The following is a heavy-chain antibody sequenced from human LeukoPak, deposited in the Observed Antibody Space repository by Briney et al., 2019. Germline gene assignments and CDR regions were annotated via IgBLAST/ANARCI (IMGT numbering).Heavy chain of an antibody. J-gene: IGHJ4*02. CDR2: INHSGST. CDR1: GGSFSGYY. V-gene: IGHV4-34*01. D-gene: IGHD3-22*01. CDR3: ARGEEVITPFDY. Sequence: SETLSLTCAVYGGSFSGYYWSWIRQPPGKGLEWIGEINHSGSTNYNPSLKSRVTISVDTSKNQFSLKLSSVTAADTAVYYCARGEEVITPFDYGGQGTLVTVSS.